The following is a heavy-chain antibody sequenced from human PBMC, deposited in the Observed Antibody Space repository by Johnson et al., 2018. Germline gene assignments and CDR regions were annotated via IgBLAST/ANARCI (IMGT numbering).Heavy chain of an antibody. Sequence: QVQLVQSGGGVVQPGRSLRLSCAASGFTFSGYAMHWVRQAPGKGLEWVPVISYDGSQILYADSLKGRFTISRDNSKNTLYLQTDILRARDTAMYYWVRDGLPGETDALDIWGRGTMVIVSS. CDR1: GFTFSGYA. J-gene: IGHJ3*02. D-gene: IGHD1-26*01. CDR3: VRDGLPGETDALDI. V-gene: IGHV3-30*04. CDR2: ISYDGSQI.